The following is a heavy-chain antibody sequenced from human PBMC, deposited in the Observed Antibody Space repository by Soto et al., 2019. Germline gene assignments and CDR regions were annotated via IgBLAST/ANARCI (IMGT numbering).Heavy chain of an antibody. D-gene: IGHD3-3*01. V-gene: IGHV3-30*18. CDR3: AKDARRGPIFGVAYYGMDV. CDR1: GFTFSSYG. J-gene: IGHJ6*02. Sequence: GGSLRLSCAASGFTFSSYGMHWVRQAPGKGLEWVAVISYDGSNKYYADSVKGRFTISRDNSKDTLYLQMNSLRAEDTAVYYCAKDARRGPIFGVAYYGMDVWDQGTTVTVSS. CDR2: ISYDGSNK.